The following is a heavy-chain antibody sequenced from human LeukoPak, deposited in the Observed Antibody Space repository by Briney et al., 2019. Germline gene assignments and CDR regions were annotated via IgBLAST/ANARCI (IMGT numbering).Heavy chain of an antibody. J-gene: IGHJ5*02. Sequence: GGSLRLSCAASGFPFSSHAMSWVRQPPGKGLEWVAAISNGKTYYADSVRGRFAISGDDSTNTVYLHMNSLRDEDTALYHCVREAGYCAPVCVKTNWFDPWGQGTLVTVSS. CDR3: VREAGYCAPVCVKTNWFDP. CDR1: GFPFSSHA. D-gene: IGHD2-15*01. V-gene: IGHV3-23*01. CDR2: ISNGKT.